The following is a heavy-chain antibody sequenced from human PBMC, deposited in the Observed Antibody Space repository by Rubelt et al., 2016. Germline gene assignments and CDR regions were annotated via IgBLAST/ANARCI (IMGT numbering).Heavy chain of an antibody. V-gene: IGHV3-9*01. Sequence: YGGGVVQPGRSLRLSCAASGFIFDEYAMHWVRQAPGKGLEWVSGIGWNGGSLGYADSVKGRFTISRDNAKKSLYLQMDSLRAEDTALYHCVKDKATYFDVWSGRGGVDGWGQGTTVTVSS. CDR2: IGWNGGSL. J-gene: IGHJ6*02. D-gene: IGHD3-3*01. CDR1: GFIFDEYA. CDR3: VKDKATYFDVWSGRGGVDG.